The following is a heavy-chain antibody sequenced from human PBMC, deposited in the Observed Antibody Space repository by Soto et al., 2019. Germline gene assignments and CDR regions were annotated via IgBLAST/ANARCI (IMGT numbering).Heavy chain of an antibody. V-gene: IGHV1-3*01. Sequence: GASVKVSCKASGYTFTSYAMHWVRQAPGQRLEWMGWINAGNGNTKYSQKFQGRFTISRDNSKNTLYLQMNSLRAEDTAVYYCARGDFWSGYYLDDYWGQGTLVTVSS. J-gene: IGHJ4*02. CDR2: INAGNGNT. CDR1: GYTFTSYA. D-gene: IGHD3-3*01. CDR3: ARGDFWSGYYLDDY.